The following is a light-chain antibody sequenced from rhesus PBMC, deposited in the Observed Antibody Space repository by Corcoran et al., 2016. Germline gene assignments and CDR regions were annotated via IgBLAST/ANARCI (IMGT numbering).Light chain of an antibody. V-gene: IGKV3-10*01. CDR1: QSVSSY. J-gene: IGKJ2*01. CDR3: YQHSSGYS. CDR2: GES. Sequence: QVILTQSPATLSLSPGERATLSCRASQSVSSYLAWYQQKPGQAPRLLIYGESGRATGIPDRFSGSGSGTDVTLTISSLEPEDVGVYHCYQHSSGYSFGQGTKVEIK.